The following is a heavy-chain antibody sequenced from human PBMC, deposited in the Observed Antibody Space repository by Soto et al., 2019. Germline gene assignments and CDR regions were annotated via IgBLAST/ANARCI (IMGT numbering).Heavy chain of an antibody. CDR1: GGSISSYY. J-gene: IGHJ6*03. D-gene: IGHD2-15*01. V-gene: IGHV4-59*01. CDR3: ARGDIVDDVYYYMDV. Sequence: SETLSLTCTVSGGSISSYYWSWIRQPPGKGLEWIGYIYYSGSTNYNPSLKSRVTISVDTSKNQFSLKLSSVTAADTAVYYCARGDIVDDVYYYMDVWGKGTTVTVSS. CDR2: IYYSGST.